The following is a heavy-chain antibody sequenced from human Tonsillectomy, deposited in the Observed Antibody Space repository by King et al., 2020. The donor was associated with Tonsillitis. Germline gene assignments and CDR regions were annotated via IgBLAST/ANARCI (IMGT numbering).Heavy chain of an antibody. CDR3: ARVTGSYVVDY. J-gene: IGHJ4*02. Sequence: VQMQESGPGLVKPSETLSLTCTVSGGSISSYYWSWIRQPPGKGLEWIGYIYYSGSTNYNPSLKSRVTISVDTSKNQFSLKLSSVTAADTAVYYCARVTGSYVVDYWGQGTLVTVSS. CDR1: GGSISSYY. V-gene: IGHV4-59*01. CDR2: IYYSGST. D-gene: IGHD1-26*01.